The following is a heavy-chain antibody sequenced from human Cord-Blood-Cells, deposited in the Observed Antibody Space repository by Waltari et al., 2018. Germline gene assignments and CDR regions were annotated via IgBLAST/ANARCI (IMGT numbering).Heavy chain of an antibody. CDR3: ARESSSVVVPGFNWFDP. V-gene: IGHV1-69*01. CDR1: GGTFSSYA. CDR2: IIPIFGTA. J-gene: IGHJ5*02. D-gene: IGHD2-2*01. Sequence: QVQLVQSGAEVKKPGSSVKVSCKASGGTFSSYAISWVRQAPGQGLEWMGGIIPIFGTANYAQKFQGRVTITADESTSTAYMELSSLRSEDTAVYYCARESSSVVVPGFNWFDPWGQGTLVTVSS.